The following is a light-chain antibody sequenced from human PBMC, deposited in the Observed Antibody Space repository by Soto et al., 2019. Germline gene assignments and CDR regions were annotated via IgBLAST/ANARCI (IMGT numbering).Light chain of an antibody. Sequence: EIVLTQSPATLSLSPGERATLSCRASQSVSSRDLAWYQQKSGQAPRLLIYAASSRATGIPDRFSGSGSGTDFTLTIRRLEPEDFAVYYCQLYGNSLLYTFGPGTKLEI. CDR3: QLYGNSLLYT. V-gene: IGKV3-20*01. CDR1: QSVSSRD. CDR2: AAS. J-gene: IGKJ2*01.